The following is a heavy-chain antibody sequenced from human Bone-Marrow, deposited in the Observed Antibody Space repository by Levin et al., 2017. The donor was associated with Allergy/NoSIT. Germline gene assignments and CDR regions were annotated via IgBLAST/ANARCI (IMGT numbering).Heavy chain of an antibody. CDR3: ASGGSMEGY. J-gene: IGHJ4*02. CDR2: IKSDGSST. CDR1: GFTFSTYW. Sequence: GESLKISCAASGFTFSTYWMYWVRQAPGKGLVWVSRIKSDGSSTTYADSVKGRFTISRDNAKNTLYLQMNSLRAEDTAVYYCASGGSMEGYWGQGTLVTVSS. V-gene: IGHV3-74*01. D-gene: IGHD3-16*01.